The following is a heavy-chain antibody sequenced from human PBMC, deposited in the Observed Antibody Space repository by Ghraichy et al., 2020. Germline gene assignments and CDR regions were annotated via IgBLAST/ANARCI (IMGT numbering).Heavy chain of an antibody. CDR3: AKLFCSAASCYTGTSFDY. CDR2: ISYDGSNK. V-gene: IGHV3-30-3*02. J-gene: IGHJ4*02. Sequence: GGSLRLSCAASRFTFSSYAMHWVRQAPGKGLEWVAVISYDGSNKYYADSVKGRFTISRDNSENTLYLQMNSLRAEDTAVYYCAKLFCSAASCYTGTSFDYWGQGTLVTVSS. CDR1: RFTFSSYA. D-gene: IGHD2-15*01.